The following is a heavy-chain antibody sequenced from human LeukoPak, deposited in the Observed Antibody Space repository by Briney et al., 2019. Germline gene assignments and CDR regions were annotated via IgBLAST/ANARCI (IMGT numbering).Heavy chain of an antibody. Sequence: GGSPRLSCAASGFTFSGYSMNWVRQAPGKGLEWVGFIRSKTYGGTADYAASVEGRFTISRDDSHNIVYLQMNSLKTEDTAVYYCTRGLGGFTAYDDYWGQGTLVTVSS. CDR1: GFTFSGYS. V-gene: IGHV3-49*04. J-gene: IGHJ4*02. CDR3: TRGLGGFTAYDDY. D-gene: IGHD5-12*01. CDR2: IRSKTYGGTA.